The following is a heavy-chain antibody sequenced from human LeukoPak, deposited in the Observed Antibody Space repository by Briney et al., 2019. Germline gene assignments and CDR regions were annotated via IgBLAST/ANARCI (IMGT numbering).Heavy chain of an antibody. V-gene: IGHV4-4*02. CDR1: GFTFSNAW. CDR3: AKPGGFFLYYMDV. D-gene: IGHD1-14*01. Sequence: GSLRLSCTASGFTFSNAWMTWVRQAPGKGLEWIGEIDHSGGTHNNPSLRSRVTISVDTSKSQFSLKLTSVTAADTGVYYCAKPGGFFLYYMDVWGKGTTVTVSS. CDR2: IDHSGGT. J-gene: IGHJ6*03.